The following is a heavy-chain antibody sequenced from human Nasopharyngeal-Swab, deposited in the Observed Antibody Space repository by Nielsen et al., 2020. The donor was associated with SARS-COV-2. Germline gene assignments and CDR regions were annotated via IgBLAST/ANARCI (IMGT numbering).Heavy chain of an antibody. J-gene: IGHJ5*02. D-gene: IGHD4-23*01. CDR3: ARVPLRRIRGYHWFDP. Sequence: SVKVSCKASGGTFSSYAISWVRQAPGQGLEWMGGIIPIFGTANYAQKFQGRVTITADESTSTAYMELSSLRSEDTAVYYCARVPLRRIRGYHWFDPWGQGTLVTASS. CDR1: GGTFSSYA. V-gene: IGHV1-69*13. CDR2: IIPIFGTA.